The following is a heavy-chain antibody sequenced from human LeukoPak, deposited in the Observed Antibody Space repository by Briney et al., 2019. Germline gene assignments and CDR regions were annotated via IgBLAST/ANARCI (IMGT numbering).Heavy chain of an antibody. V-gene: IGHV1-18*01. CDR2: ISAYYSYT. CDR1: GYTFSTYG. J-gene: IGHJ4*02. D-gene: IGHD3-16*01. CDR3: ATTRGSHVLTPYFDY. Sequence: ASVKVSCKASGYTFSTYGVSWVRQAPGQGLEWMGWISAYYSYTRYVEKFQGRVTMTIDTSTNTADMELRSLRSDDTAVYYCATTRGSHVLTPYFDYWGQGTLVTVSS.